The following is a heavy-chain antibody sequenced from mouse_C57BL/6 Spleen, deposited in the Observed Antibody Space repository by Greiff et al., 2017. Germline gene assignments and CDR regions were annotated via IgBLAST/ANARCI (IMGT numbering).Heavy chain of an antibody. D-gene: IGHD2-3*01. CDR2: IYPGSGNT. CDR3: ARSYDPPFDY. J-gene: IGHJ2*01. V-gene: IGHV1-76*01. CDR1: GYTFTDYY. Sequence: VQLQQSGAELVRPGASVKLSCKASGYTFTDYYINWVKQRPGQGLEWIARIYPGSGNTYYNEKFKGKATLTAEKSSSTAYMQLSSLTSEDSAVYFCARSYDPPFDYWGQGTTLTVSS.